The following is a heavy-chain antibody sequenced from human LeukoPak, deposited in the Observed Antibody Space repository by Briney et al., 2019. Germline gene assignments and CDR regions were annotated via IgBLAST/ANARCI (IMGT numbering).Heavy chain of an antibody. D-gene: IGHD3-10*01. Sequence: SETLSLTCTVSGGSISGSSYYWGWIRQPPGKGLEWIGSIYYSGSTYYNPSLKSRVTISVDTSKNQFSLKLNSVTATDTAVYYCARHYGRWGQGTLVTVSS. CDR3: ARHYGR. CDR1: GGSISGSSYY. CDR2: IYYSGST. V-gene: IGHV4-39*01. J-gene: IGHJ4*02.